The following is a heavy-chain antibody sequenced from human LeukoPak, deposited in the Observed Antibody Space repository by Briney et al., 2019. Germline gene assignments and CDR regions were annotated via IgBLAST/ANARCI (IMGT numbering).Heavy chain of an antibody. CDR2: TYYRSKWYN. Sequence: SQTLSLTCAISGDXVSSNSAGWNWVRQSPSRGLEWLGRTYYRSKWYNDYTLSVKSRITINADTSKNQFSLHLNSVTPEDTAVYYCARTLGLYYFDYWGQGTLVTVSS. CDR1: GDXVSSNSAG. D-gene: IGHD3-16*01. J-gene: IGHJ4*02. CDR3: ARTLGLYYFDY. V-gene: IGHV6-1*01.